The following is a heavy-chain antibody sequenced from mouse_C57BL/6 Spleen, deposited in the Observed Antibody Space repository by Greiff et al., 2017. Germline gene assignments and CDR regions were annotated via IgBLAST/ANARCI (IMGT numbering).Heavy chain of an antibody. CDR1: GFTFSDYY. J-gene: IGHJ4*01. CDR2: INYDGSST. V-gene: IGHV5-16*01. CDR3: ARSSGYNYAMDY. D-gene: IGHD3-2*02. Sequence: EVTLVASEGGLVQPGSSMKLSCTASGFTFSDYYMAWVRQVPETGLEWVANINYDGSSTYYLDSLKSRFIISRDNAKNILYLQMSSLKSEDTATYYGARSSGYNYAMDYWGQGTSVTVSS.